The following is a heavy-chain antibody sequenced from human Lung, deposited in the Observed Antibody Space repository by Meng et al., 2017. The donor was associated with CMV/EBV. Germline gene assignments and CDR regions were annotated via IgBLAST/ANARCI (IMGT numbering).Heavy chain of an antibody. V-gene: IGHV4-34*01. CDR1: GGSFSGYD. Sequence: SXTLSLXCAVYGGSFSGYDWTWIRQSPGKGLEWIGEINHRGSTNYTPSLKSRLTISLDTSKNQFSLKLKSVTAADTAVYYCARGSTSVTMIVVVFTAASLAYDSXGQGXLVTVSS. D-gene: IGHD3-22*01. CDR3: ARGSTSVTMIVVVFTAASLAYDS. J-gene: IGHJ4*02. CDR2: INHRGST.